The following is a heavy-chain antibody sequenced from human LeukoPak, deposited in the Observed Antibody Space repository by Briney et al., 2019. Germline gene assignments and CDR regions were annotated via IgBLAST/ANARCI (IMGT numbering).Heavy chain of an antibody. Sequence: SETLSLTCTVAGGSISSDDYHWTWIRQPAGKGLEWIGRIYTSGSTNYNPSLKSRVTISVDTSKNQFSLKLSSVTAADTAVYYCARVFGGPVSRRFDPWGQGTLVTVSS. CDR1: GGSISSDDYH. D-gene: IGHD4-23*01. V-gene: IGHV4-61*02. J-gene: IGHJ5*02. CDR2: IYTSGST. CDR3: ARVFGGPVSRRFDP.